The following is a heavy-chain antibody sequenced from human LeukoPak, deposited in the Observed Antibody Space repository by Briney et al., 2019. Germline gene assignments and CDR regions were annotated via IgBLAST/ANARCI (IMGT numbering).Heavy chain of an antibody. J-gene: IGHJ6*03. D-gene: IGHD1-26*01. Sequence: PGGSLRLSCAASGFTFSSYGMSWVRQAPGKGLEWVSAISGSGGSTYYADSVKGRFTISRDNSKNTLYLQMNSLRAEDTAVYYCATYSTTYDYYYYYMDVWGKGTTVTISS. CDR2: ISGSGGST. CDR1: GFTFSSYG. CDR3: ATYSTTYDYYYYYMDV. V-gene: IGHV3-23*01.